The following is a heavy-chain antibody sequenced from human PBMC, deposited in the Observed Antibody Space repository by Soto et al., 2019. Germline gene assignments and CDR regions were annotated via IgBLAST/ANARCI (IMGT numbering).Heavy chain of an antibody. CDR1: GYSISSGYY. D-gene: IGHD5-12*01. CDR3: AYDGPVTGGGNWFDT. V-gene: IGHV4-38-2*01. Sequence: SETLSLTCAVSGYSISSGYYWGWIRQPPGKGLEWIGSIYHSGSTYYNPSLKSRVTISVDTSKNQFSLKLSSVTAADTAVYYCAYDGPVTGGGNWFDTWGQGTLVTVSS. CDR2: IYHSGST. J-gene: IGHJ5*02.